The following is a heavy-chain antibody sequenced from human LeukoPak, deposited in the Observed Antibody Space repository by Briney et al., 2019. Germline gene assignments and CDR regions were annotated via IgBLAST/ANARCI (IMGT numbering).Heavy chain of an antibody. D-gene: IGHD3-3*01. CDR3: ARHPKITIFGVVKGDWFDP. Sequence: PPETLSLTCTVSGGSISSSSYYWGWIRQPPGKGLEWIGSIYYSGSTYYNPSLKSRVTISVDTSKNQFSLKLSSVTAADTAVYYCARHPKITIFGVVKGDWFDPWGQGTLVTVSS. CDR1: GGSISSSSYY. J-gene: IGHJ5*02. CDR2: IYYSGST. V-gene: IGHV4-39*01.